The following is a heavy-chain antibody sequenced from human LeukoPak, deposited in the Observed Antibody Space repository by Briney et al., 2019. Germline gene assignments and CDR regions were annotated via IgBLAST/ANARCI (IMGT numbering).Heavy chain of an antibody. V-gene: IGHV4-59*01. CDR2: IYYTGST. J-gene: IGHJ4*02. D-gene: IGHD3-22*01. CDR1: GGSISTYF. Sequence: SETLSLTCTVSGGSISTYFWNWVRQPPGKGLEWIGYIYYTGSTNYNPSLKSRVTISVGRPSNHLSLKLSSVTAADTAVYYCARIPYRSGTSGYYYLDSWGQGTLVTVSS. CDR3: ARIPYRSGTSGYYYLDS.